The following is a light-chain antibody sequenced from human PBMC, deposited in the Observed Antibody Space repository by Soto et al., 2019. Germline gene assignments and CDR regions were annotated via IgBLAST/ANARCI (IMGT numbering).Light chain of an antibody. CDR1: QSISSN. V-gene: IGKV1-39*01. CDR2: AAS. Sequence: DIQMTQSPSSLSASVGDRVTLTCRASQSISSNLNWYQQKPGKAPKLLIYAASSLETGVPSRFSGSGSGTDFTPTISSLQPEDFATYYCQQSYRTPYTFGQGTKLEIK. J-gene: IGKJ2*01. CDR3: QQSYRTPYT.